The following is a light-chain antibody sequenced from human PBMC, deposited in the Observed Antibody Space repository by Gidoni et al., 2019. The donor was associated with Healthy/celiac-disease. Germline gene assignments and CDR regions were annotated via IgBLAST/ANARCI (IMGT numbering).Light chain of an antibody. Sequence: DIVMTQSPDSLGVYLGERATIHCKSSQRVLYSSNNKNYLAWYQQKPGQPPKLLIYWASTRASGVPHRFSGSGSGTDFTLTISSLQADDVAVYYCQQSYSTPPYTFGQGTQLEIK. CDR3: QQSYSTPPYT. CDR2: WAS. J-gene: IGKJ2*01. V-gene: IGKV4-1*01. CDR1: QRVLYSSNNKNY.